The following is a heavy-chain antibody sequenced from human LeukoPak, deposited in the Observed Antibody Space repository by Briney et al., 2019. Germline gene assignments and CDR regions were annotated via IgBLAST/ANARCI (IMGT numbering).Heavy chain of an antibody. V-gene: IGHV3-15*01. CDR3: TTAIIYYGSGSFDY. D-gene: IGHD3-10*01. CDR1: GFTFSNAW. CDR2: IKSKTDGGTT. J-gene: IGHJ4*02. Sequence: GGSLRLSCAASGFTFSNAWMSWVRQAPGKGLEWVGRIKSKTDGGTTDYAAPVKGRFTISSDDSKNTLYLQMNSLKTGDTAVYYWTTAIIYYGSGSFDYWGQGTLVTVSS.